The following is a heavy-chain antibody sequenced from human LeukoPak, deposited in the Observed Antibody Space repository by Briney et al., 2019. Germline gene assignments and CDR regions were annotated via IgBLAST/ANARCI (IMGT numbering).Heavy chain of an antibody. CDR2: ISGSGGST. J-gene: IGHJ5*02. Sequence: GGSLGLSCAASGFTFSSYAMSWVRQAPGKGLEWVSAISGSGGSTYYADSVKGRFTISRDNSKNTLYLQMNSLRAEDTAVYYCAKVPLPYDSSGYYYLWGQGTLVTVSS. CDR1: GFTFSSYA. CDR3: AKVPLPYDSSGYYYL. V-gene: IGHV3-23*01. D-gene: IGHD3-22*01.